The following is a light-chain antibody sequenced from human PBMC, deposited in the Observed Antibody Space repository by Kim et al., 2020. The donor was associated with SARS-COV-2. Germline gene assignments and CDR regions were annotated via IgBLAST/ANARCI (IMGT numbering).Light chain of an antibody. CDR2: RNN. CDR3: AAWDDSLSGWV. J-gene: IGLJ3*02. CDR1: SSNIGSNY. V-gene: IGLV1-47*01. Sequence: GQRVTLSCSGSSSNIGSNYVYWHQQFPGTAPKVLIYRNNLRPSGVPDRVSGSKSGTSASLAISDLRSEDEADYYCAAWDDSLSGWVFGGGTQLTVL.